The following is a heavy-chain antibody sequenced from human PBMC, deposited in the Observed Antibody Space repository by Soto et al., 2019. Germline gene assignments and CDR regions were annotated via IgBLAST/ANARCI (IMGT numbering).Heavy chain of an antibody. CDR2: ISAYNGNT. Sequence: QVQLVQSGAEVKKPGASVKVSCKASGYTFTNFGISWLRQAPGQGLEWMGWISAYNGNTNYAQNFQGRVTMTTDTSTSTAYKELRSLRSDDTAVYYGARGGTPIDYWGQGTLVTVSS. CDR1: GYTFTNFG. CDR3: ARGGTPIDY. D-gene: IGHD3-16*01. J-gene: IGHJ4*02. V-gene: IGHV1-18*01.